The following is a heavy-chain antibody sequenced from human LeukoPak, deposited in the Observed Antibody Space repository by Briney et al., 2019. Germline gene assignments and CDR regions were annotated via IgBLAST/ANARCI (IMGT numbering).Heavy chain of an antibody. CDR3: ARTDCSSTSCLAHWFDP. J-gene: IGHJ5*02. V-gene: IGHV4-59*08. D-gene: IGHD2-2*01. CDR2: IYYSGNT. Sequence: PSETLSLTCTGSGGSISSYYWSWIRQPPGKGLEWIGYIYYSGNTNYNPSLKSRVTISVDTSKNQFSRKLSSVTAADTAVYYCARTDCSSTSCLAHWFDPWGQGTLVTVSS. CDR1: GGSISSYY.